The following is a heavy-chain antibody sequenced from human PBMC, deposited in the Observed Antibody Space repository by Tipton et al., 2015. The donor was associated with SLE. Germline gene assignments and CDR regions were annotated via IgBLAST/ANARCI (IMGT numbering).Heavy chain of an antibody. D-gene: IGHD3-16*01. J-gene: IGHJ6*02. Sequence: LRLSCSVSGGPIGNTNYYWGWIRQPPGKGLEWIGNIYYSGSTNHNPSLKSRVTISLDTSKNQFSLKLSSVTAADTAVYYCARDSKMYVWYYGMDVWGQGTTVTVSS. CDR2: IYYSGST. CDR1: GGPIGNTNYY. CDR3: ARDSKMYVWYYGMDV. V-gene: IGHV4-61*01.